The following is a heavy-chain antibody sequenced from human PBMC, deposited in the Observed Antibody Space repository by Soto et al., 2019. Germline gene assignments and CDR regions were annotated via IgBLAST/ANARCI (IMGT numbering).Heavy chain of an antibody. J-gene: IGHJ6*02. Sequence: TGGSLRLSCAASGFTFSSYAMSWVRQAPGKGLEWVSAISGSGGSTYYADSVKGRFTISRDNSKNTLYLQMNSLRAEDTAVYYCAKFGGGSYLPFYYYYGMDVWGQGTTVTVSS. CDR1: GFTFSSYA. CDR3: AKFGGGSYLPFYYYYGMDV. CDR2: ISGSGGST. V-gene: IGHV3-23*01. D-gene: IGHD1-26*01.